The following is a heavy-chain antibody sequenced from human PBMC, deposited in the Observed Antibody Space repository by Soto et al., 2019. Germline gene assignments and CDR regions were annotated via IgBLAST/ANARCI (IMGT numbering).Heavy chain of an antibody. CDR2: FDPEDGET. D-gene: IGHD3-3*01. CDR3: ATAPSDFWSGYYLLDY. CDR1: GYTLTELS. V-gene: IGHV1-24*01. Sequence: ASVKVSCKVSGYTLTELSMHWVRQAPGKGLEWMGGFDPEDGETIYAQKFQGRVTMTEDTSTDTAYMELSSLRSEDTAVYYCATAPSDFWSGYYLLDYWGQGTLVTVSS. J-gene: IGHJ4*02.